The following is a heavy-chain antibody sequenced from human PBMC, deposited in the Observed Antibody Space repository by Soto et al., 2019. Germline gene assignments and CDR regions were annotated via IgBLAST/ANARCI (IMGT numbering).Heavy chain of an antibody. J-gene: IGHJ3*02. V-gene: IGHV3-53*02. D-gene: IGHD3-10*01. Sequence: EVQLVETGGGLIQPGGSLRLSCAASGLTVSSNYMNWVRQAPGKGLEWVSVLCSGGSTHYAGSVKGRFIISRDNSKNTLYLQMNSLRVEDTAVYYCARDRPGDEGDGFDIWGHGTMVTVSS. CDR3: ARDRPGDEGDGFDI. CDR1: GLTVSSNY. CDR2: LCSGGST.